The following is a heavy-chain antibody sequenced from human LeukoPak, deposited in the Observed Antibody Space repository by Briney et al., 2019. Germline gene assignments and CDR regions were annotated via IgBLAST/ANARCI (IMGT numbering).Heavy chain of an antibody. J-gene: IGHJ3*02. CDR3: AKLGHSDGWYLGAFDI. CDR1: GGSLTGHY. D-gene: IGHD6-19*01. Sequence: SETLSLTRAVPGGSLTGHYWNWIRQTPRMRLGWIGHTSYTPTTIYSTYFKGPATMSIHTSKNQLYLNLTSVTATDTAVYECAKLGHSDGWYLGAFDIWGQGTTVIVSS. V-gene: IGHV4-59*08. CDR2: TSYTPTT.